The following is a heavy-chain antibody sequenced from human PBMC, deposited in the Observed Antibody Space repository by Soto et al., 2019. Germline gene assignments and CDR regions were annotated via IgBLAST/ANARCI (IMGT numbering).Heavy chain of an antibody. CDR1: GGTFSSYT. Sequence: ASVKVSCKASGGTFSSYTISWVRQAPGQGLEWMGRIIPILGIANYAQKFQGRVTITADKSTSTAYMELSSLRSEDTAVYYCARDWIQLGWFDPWGQRTLVTVSS. V-gene: IGHV1-69*04. J-gene: IGHJ5*02. CDR3: ARDWIQLGWFDP. CDR2: IIPILGIA. D-gene: IGHD5-18*01.